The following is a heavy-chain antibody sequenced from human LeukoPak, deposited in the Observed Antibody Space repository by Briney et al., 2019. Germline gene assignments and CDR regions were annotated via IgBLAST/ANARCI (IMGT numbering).Heavy chain of an antibody. V-gene: IGHV3-21*01. Sequence: GGSLRLSCAASGFTFSSYSMNWVRQAPGKGLEWVSPISSSSSYIYYADSVKGRFTISRDNAKNSLYLQMNSLRAEDTAVYYCARDETILWFDYWGQGTLVTVSS. J-gene: IGHJ5*01. CDR1: GFTFSSYS. D-gene: IGHD3-9*01. CDR3: ARDETILWFDY. CDR2: ISSSSSYI.